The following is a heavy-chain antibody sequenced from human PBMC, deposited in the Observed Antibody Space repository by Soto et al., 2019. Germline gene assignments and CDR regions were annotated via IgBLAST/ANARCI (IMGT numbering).Heavy chain of an antibody. V-gene: IGHV4-59*01. CDR3: ARGGDASSSFDY. Sequence: SDTLSLTCAVSGGSLSSYDWGWIRQPPGKGLEWIGYIYYSGSTNYNPSLKSRVTISVGTSKNQFSLKLSSVTAADTAVYYCARGGDASSSFDYWGQGKLVTVSA. D-gene: IGHD6-6*01. CDR2: IYYSGST. CDR1: GGSLSSYD. J-gene: IGHJ4*02.